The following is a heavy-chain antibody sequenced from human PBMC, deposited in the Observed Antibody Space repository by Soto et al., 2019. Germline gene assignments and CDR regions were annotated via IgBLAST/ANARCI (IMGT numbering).Heavy chain of an antibody. CDR3: AKDGGYSYGYSPRYYYGMDV. J-gene: IGHJ6*02. CDR2: ISGSGGST. D-gene: IGHD5-18*01. V-gene: IGHV3-23*01. CDR1: GFTFSSYA. Sequence: EVQLLESGGGLVQPGGSLRLSFAASGFTFSSYAMSWVRQAPGKGLEWVSAISGSGGSTYYADSVKGRVTISRDNAKNTLYRQMNSLRAEDTAVYYCAKDGGYSYGYSPRYYYGMDVWGQGTTVTVSS.